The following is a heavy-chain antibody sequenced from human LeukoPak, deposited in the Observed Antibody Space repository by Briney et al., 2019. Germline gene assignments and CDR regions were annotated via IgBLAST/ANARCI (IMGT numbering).Heavy chain of an antibody. CDR2: INHSGST. CDR1: GGSFSCYY. CDR3: ASYGIAAAGDEAFDI. V-gene: IGHV4-34*01. D-gene: IGHD6-13*01. Sequence: PSETLSLTCAVYGGSFSCYYWSWIRQPPGKGLEWIGEINHSGSTNYNPSLKSRVTISVDTSKNQFSLKLSSVTAADTAVYYCASYGIAAAGDEAFDIWGQGTMVTVSS. J-gene: IGHJ3*02.